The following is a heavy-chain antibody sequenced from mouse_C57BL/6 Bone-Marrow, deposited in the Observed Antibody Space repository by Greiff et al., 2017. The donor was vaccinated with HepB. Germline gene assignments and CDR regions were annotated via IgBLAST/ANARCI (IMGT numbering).Heavy chain of an antibody. Sequence: EVQVVESGGGLVKPGGSLKLSCAASGFTFSDYGMHWVRQAPEKGLEWVAYISSGSSTIYYADTVKGRFTISRDNAKNTLFLQMTSLRSEDTAMYYCARRDYYSNLFAYWGQGTLVTVSA. J-gene: IGHJ3*01. CDR3: ARRDYYSNLFAY. D-gene: IGHD2-5*01. CDR1: GFTFSDYG. CDR2: ISSGSSTI. V-gene: IGHV5-17*01.